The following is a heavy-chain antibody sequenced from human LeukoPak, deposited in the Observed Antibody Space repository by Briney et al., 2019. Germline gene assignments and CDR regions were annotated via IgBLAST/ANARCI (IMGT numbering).Heavy chain of an antibody. Sequence: TGGSLRLSCAATGFTFSNYAIHWGRQAPGKGLEWVAFISDDGSRQHYADSVKGRFTISRDNSKNTLYLQMNSLRAEDTAVYYCARDPYPGPYYFDYWGQGTLVTVSS. D-gene: IGHD2-2*01. CDR1: GFTFSNYA. J-gene: IGHJ4*02. CDR2: ISDDGSRQ. V-gene: IGHV3-30-3*01. CDR3: ARDPYPGPYYFDY.